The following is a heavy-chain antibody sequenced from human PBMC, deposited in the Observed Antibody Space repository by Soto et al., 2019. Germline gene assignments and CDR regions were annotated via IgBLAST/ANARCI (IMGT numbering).Heavy chain of an antibody. CDR3: AKGEVRGIIPSYFDY. CDR1: GFTFRWFG. Sequence: QVQLVESGGGVVQPGRSLRLSCAGSGFTFRWFGMNWVRQAPGKGLEWVARISNDGSNEYYVDSVKGRFTISRDNSKNTLYLQMHSLRAEDTAVYYCAKGEVRGIIPSYFDYWGLGTLVTVSS. CDR2: ISNDGSNE. D-gene: IGHD3-10*01. J-gene: IGHJ4*02. V-gene: IGHV3-30*18.